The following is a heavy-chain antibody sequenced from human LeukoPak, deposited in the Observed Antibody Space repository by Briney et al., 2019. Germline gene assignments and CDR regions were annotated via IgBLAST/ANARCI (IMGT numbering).Heavy chain of an antibody. J-gene: IGHJ4*02. CDR3: AKDGWATYSSGWYGDY. Sequence: GGSLRLSCAASGFTFTNYAMSWVRQAPGKGLEWVSAISGSGGSTSYADSVKGRFTISRDNSKKTLYLQMNSLRTEDTAVYFCAKDGWATYSSGWYGDYWGQGTLVTVSS. CDR2: ISGSGGST. V-gene: IGHV3-23*01. CDR1: GFTFTNYA. D-gene: IGHD6-19*01.